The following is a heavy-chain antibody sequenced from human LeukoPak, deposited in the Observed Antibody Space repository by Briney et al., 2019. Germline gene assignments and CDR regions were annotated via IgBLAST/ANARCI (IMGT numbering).Heavy chain of an antibody. Sequence: LTGGSLRLSCAASGFTFSSYAMSWVRQAPGKGLEWVSAISGNGGSTYYADSVKGRFTISRDNSKNTLYLQMNSLRAEGTAVYYCAKATRFYYFDYWGQGTLATVSS. J-gene: IGHJ4*02. CDR3: AKATRFYYFDY. CDR1: GFTFSSYA. CDR2: ISGNGGST. V-gene: IGHV3-23*01.